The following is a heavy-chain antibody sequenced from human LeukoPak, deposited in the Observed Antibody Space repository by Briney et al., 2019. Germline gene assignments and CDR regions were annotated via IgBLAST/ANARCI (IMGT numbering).Heavy chain of an antibody. CDR2: INSGGST. V-gene: IGHV3-53*01. J-gene: IGHJ4*02. D-gene: IGHD1-26*01. CDR1: GFTVSSNY. Sequence: GGSLRLSCAASGFTVSSNYMSWVRQAPGKWLEWVSVINSGGSTFYTDSVKGRFTISRDNSKNTLHLEMNSLRAEDTAVYYCARAIVGPNVDYFDYWGQGTLVTVSS. CDR3: ARAIVGPNVDYFDY.